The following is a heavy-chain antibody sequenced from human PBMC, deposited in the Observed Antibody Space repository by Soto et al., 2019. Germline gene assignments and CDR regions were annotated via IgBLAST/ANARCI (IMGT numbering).Heavy chain of an antibody. J-gene: IGHJ4*02. CDR3: ARGSDYYDSSGYYDY. Sequence: TLSLTCTVSGGSISSGGYYWSWIRQHPGKGLEWIGYIYYSGSTYYNPSLKRRVTISVDTSKNQFSLKLSSVTAADTAVYYCARGSDYYDSSGYYDYWGQGTLVTVSS. CDR1: GGSISSGGYY. D-gene: IGHD3-22*01. V-gene: IGHV4-31*03. CDR2: IYYSGST.